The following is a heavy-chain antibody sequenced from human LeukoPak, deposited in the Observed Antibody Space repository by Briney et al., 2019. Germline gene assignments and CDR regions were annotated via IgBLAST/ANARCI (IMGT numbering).Heavy chain of an antibody. Sequence: ASVEVSCKASGYTFTGYYMHWVRQAPGQGLEWMGWINPNSGGTNFAQKFQGRVTMTRDTSISTAYMDLSRLRSDDTAVYYCASPSHCSGGSCYYYYGMDVWGQGTTVTVSS. CDR1: GYTFTGYY. CDR2: INPNSGGT. D-gene: IGHD2-15*01. V-gene: IGHV1-2*02. J-gene: IGHJ6*02. CDR3: ASPSHCSGGSCYYYYGMDV.